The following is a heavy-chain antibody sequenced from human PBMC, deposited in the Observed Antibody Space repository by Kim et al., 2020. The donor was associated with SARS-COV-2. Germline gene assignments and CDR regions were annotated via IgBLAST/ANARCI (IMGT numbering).Heavy chain of an antibody. Sequence: GGSLRLSCVGSGFTFRTSWMTWVRQVPGKGLEWVANIKEDGRDIYYVDSVKGRFTISRDNAKSSVYLQMNSLRAEDTAVYYCARDPYDSSGYGAFDYWGQGTLVTVAS. V-gene: IGHV3-7*01. D-gene: IGHD3-22*01. CDR2: IKEDGRDI. J-gene: IGHJ4*02. CDR3: ARDPYDSSGYGAFDY. CDR1: GFTFRTSW.